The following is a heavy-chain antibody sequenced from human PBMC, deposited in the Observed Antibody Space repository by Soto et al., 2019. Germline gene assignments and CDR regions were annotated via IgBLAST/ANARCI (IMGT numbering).Heavy chain of an antibody. V-gene: IGHV5-51*01. J-gene: IGHJ4*02. CDR2: IHSGDSNA. D-gene: IGHD3-22*01. CDR3: ATWRSSRWFDY. CDR1: GDSFSTYS. Sequence: GESLKISCKGSGDSFSTYSIGWGRQMPGKGLEWMGNIHSGDSNARYSPSFQGQVTISVDRSISTAYLQWSSLKASDTALYYCATWRSSRWFDYWGQGTLVTVSS.